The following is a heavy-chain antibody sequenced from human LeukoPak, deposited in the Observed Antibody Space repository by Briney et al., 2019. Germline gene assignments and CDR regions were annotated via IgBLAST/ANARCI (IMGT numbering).Heavy chain of an antibody. CDR3: ARDASPYDSINWFDP. CDR1: GFTFSSYT. J-gene: IGHJ5*02. V-gene: IGHV3-21*01. D-gene: IGHD3-3*01. Sequence: GGSLRLSCAASGFTFSSYTMNWVRQVPGKGLEWVSSISGTSSYRYYAESVKGRFSISRDDATNSVYLQMNSLRVEDTAVYYCARDASPYDSINWFDPWGQGTLVTVSS. CDR2: ISGTSSYR.